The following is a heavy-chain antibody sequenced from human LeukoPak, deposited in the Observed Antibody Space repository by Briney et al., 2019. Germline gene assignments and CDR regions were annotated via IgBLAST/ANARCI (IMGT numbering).Heavy chain of an antibody. Sequence: PSGTLSLTCTVSGGSVSSGSYYWSWIRQPPGKGLEWIGYIYYSGSTNYNPSLKSGVTISVDTSKNQFSLKLSSVTAADTAVYYCAREAQYDFWSGYYCFDYWGQGTLVTVSS. CDR2: IYYSGST. CDR3: AREAQYDFWSGYYCFDY. CDR1: GGSVSSGSYY. D-gene: IGHD3-3*01. V-gene: IGHV4-61*01. J-gene: IGHJ4*02.